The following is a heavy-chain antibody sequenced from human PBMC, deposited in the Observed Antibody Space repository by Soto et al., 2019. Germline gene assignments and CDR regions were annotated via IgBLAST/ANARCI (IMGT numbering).Heavy chain of an antibody. D-gene: IGHD6-19*01. CDR2: FDPCNGNT. J-gene: IGHJ4*02. CDR1: GYTLTGLS. V-gene: IGHV1-18*01. Sequence: GVSVKVFCKVSGYTLTGLSMYWVRQAPGKGLEWMGGFDPCNGNTNYAQKFQGRVTMTTDTSTSTAYMELRSLRSDDTAVYYCAREGSGLDFDYWGQGTLVSVSS. CDR3: AREGSGLDFDY.